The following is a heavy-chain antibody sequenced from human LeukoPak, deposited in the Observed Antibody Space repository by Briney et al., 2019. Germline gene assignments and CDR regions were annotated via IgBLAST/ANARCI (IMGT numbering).Heavy chain of an antibody. Sequence: ASVKVSCKASGYTSTSYDINWVRQATGQGLEWMGWMNPNSGNTGYAQKFQGRVTMTRNTSISTAYMELSSLRSEDTAVYYCARVPSIVVVPAAILGYYYYYGMDVWGQGTTVTVSS. J-gene: IGHJ6*02. CDR1: GYTSTSYD. CDR2: MNPNSGNT. V-gene: IGHV1-8*01. D-gene: IGHD2-2*01. CDR3: ARVPSIVVVPAAILGYYYYYGMDV.